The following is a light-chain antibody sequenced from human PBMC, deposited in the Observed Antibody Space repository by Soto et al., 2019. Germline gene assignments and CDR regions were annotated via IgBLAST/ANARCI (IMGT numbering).Light chain of an antibody. CDR1: QSVSSSS. V-gene: IGKV3-20*01. J-gene: IGKJ1*01. CDR3: QQYDYSVWT. Sequence: EIVLTQSPGTLSLSPGERASLSCRARQSVSSSSLAWYQQKPGQAPRLLIYAASRRATGSPDRFSGSGSGTDFTLTISRLEPEDLAVYYCQQYDYSVWTFGQGTKVDIK. CDR2: AAS.